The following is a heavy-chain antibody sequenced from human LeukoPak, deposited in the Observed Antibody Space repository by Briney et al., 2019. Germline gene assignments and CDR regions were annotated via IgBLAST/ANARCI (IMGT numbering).Heavy chain of an antibody. CDR2: ISGSSGET. CDR1: GFSFPSFG. J-gene: IGHJ4*02. CDR3: ARVLAGHPGY. D-gene: IGHD6-19*01. V-gene: IGHV1-18*01. Sequence: GASVKVSCKTSGFSFPSFGISWGRQAPGQGLEWMGWISGSSGETNSAQKFQGRITLTTDTSTRTAYMELRSLRSDDTAVYYCARVLAGHPGYWGQGTLVTVSS.